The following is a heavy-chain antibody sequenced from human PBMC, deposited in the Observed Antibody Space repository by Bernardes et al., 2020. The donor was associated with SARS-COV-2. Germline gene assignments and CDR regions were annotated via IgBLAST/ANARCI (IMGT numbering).Heavy chain of an antibody. CDR1: GFTVSSNY. D-gene: IGHD7-27*01. V-gene: IGHV3-53*01. CDR3: WAEVRVEEGHYYYGMDV. J-gene: IGHJ6*02. Sequence: GGSLRLSCAASGFTVSSNYMNWVRQAPGKGLEWVSVIYSGGSTYYADSVKGRFTISRDNSKNTLYLQMNSLRAEDTAVYYCWAEVRVEEGHYYYGMDVWGQGTTVTVSS. CDR2: IYSGGST.